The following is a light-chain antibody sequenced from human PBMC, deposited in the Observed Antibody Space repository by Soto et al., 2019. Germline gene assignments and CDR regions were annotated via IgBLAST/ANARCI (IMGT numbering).Light chain of an antibody. CDR3: QQRTNRPPIT. J-gene: IGKJ5*01. Sequence: ELVLIQSPATLSLSPGERATLSCRASQSVSSYLAWYQQRPGQAPRLLIFDTSNRATDIPARFSGSGSGTDFTLTISGLEPEDFAVYYCQQRTNRPPITFGQGTRLEIK. V-gene: IGKV3-11*01. CDR1: QSVSSY. CDR2: DTS.